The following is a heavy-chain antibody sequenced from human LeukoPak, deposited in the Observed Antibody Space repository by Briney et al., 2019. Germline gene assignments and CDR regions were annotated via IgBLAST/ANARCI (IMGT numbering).Heavy chain of an antibody. CDR1: GDSIINGSYY. D-gene: IGHD3-10*01. Sequence: PSQTLSLTCTVSGDSIINGSYYWSWIRQPPGKGLEWIVCIYYSGSTYYNPSLKSRVIISLDTSKNQLSLKLSSLTAADTAFYYCARDGRLWFGETNWFDPWGQGTLVTVSS. CDR2: IYYSGST. V-gene: IGHV4-31*03. CDR3: ARDGRLWFGETNWFDP. J-gene: IGHJ5*02.